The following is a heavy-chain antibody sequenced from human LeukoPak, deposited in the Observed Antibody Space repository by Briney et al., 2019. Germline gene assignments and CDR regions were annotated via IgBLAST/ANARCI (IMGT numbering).Heavy chain of an antibody. Sequence: GGSLRLSCAASGFTFSSYWMSWVRQAPGKGLEWVANIKQDGSEKYYVDSVKGRFTISRDNSKNTLYLQMNSLRAEDTAVYYCAKDRYCGSTSCSGSFASWGRGTLVSVSS. V-gene: IGHV3-7*03. D-gene: IGHD2-2*01. CDR2: IKQDGSEK. CDR1: GFTFSSYW. J-gene: IGHJ4*02. CDR3: AKDRYCGSTSCSGSFAS.